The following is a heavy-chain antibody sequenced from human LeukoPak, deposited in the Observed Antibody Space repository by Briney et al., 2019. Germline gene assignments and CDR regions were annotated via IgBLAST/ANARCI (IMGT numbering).Heavy chain of an antibody. CDR2: INHSGST. CDR1: GGSFSGYF. D-gene: IGHD4-11*01. V-gene: IGHV4-34*01. Sequence: SETPSLTCAVYGGSFSGYFWNWIRQPPGKGLEWIGEINHSGSTNYNPSLKSRVTISVDTSKNQFSLKLSSVTAADTAVYYCARYYSNYLFDYWGQGTLVTVSS. CDR3: ARYYSNYLFDY. J-gene: IGHJ4*02.